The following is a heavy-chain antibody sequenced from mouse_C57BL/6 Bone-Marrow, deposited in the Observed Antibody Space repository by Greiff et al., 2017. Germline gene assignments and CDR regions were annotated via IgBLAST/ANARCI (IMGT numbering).Heavy chain of an antibody. CDR1: GYTFTSYW. Sequence: QVQLKQPGAELVRPGTSVKLSCKASGYTFTSYWMHWVKQRPGQGLEWIGVIDPSDSYTNYNQKFTGKATLTVDTSSSTAYMQLSSLTSEDSAVYYWVRRGGDGYFYYYAMDYWGQGTSVTVSS. J-gene: IGHJ4*01. CDR2: IDPSDSYT. D-gene: IGHD2-3*01. CDR3: VRRGGDGYFYYYAMDY. V-gene: IGHV1-59*01.